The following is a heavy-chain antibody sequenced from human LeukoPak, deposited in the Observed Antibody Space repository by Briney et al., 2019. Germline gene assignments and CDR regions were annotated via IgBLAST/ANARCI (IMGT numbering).Heavy chain of an antibody. CDR2: IYYSGTT. D-gene: IGHD6-13*01. V-gene: IGHV4-59*01. J-gene: IGHJ5*02. CDR3: ARPSSSWKNWFDP. Sequence: PSETLSLTCTVSGGSIDSNSWTWIRQPPGKGLEWIGYIYYSGTTNYNPSLKSRVTMSVDMSKNQFSLKLSSVTAADTAVYYCARPSSSWKNWFDPWGQGTLVTVSS. CDR1: GGSIDSNS.